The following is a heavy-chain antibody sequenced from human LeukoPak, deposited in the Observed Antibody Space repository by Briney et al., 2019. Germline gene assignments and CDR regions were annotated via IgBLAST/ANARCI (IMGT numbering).Heavy chain of an antibody. V-gene: IGHV1-18*01. CDR3: ARLFDFWSGYYTWWFDP. Sequence: AASVKVSCKASGYTFTSYGISWVRQAPGQGLEWVGWISAYNGNTNYAQKLQSRVTMTTDTSTSTAYMELRSLRSDDTAVYYCARLFDFWSGYYTWWFDPWGQGTLVTVSS. CDR1: GYTFTSYG. D-gene: IGHD3-3*01. J-gene: IGHJ5*02. CDR2: ISAYNGNT.